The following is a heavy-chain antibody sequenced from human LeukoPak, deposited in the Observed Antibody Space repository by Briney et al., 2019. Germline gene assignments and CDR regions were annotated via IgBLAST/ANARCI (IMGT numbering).Heavy chain of an antibody. V-gene: IGHV3-23*01. Sequence: GGSLRLSCAASGFTFNNCAMTWVRQAPGKGLEWVSLVSGSGNSTFYADSVKGRFTISRDNSKNTLYLQMNSLRAEDTAVYYCAKQYSSGWYFFDYWGQGTLVTVSS. D-gene: IGHD6-19*01. CDR2: VSGSGNST. CDR1: GFTFNNCA. J-gene: IGHJ4*02. CDR3: AKQYSSGWYFFDY.